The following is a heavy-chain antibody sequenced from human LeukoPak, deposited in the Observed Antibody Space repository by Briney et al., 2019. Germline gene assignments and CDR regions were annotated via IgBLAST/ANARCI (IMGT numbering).Heavy chain of an antibody. V-gene: IGHV4-39*07. CDR2: IYYSGST. CDR1: GDSISTSSSY. J-gene: IGHJ4*02. D-gene: IGHD6-19*01. CDR3: ARAVAGTFYY. Sequence: SETLSLTCSVSGDSISTSSSYWGWIRQPPGKGLEWIGSIYYSGSTYYNTSLKSRVIMSEDTSKNQFSLKLSSVTAADTAVYYCARAVAGTFYYWGQGILVTVSS.